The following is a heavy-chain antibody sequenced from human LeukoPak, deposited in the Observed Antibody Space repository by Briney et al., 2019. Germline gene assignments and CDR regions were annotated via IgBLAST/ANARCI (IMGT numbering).Heavy chain of an antibody. D-gene: IGHD1-26*01. CDR2: SSGGGGST. CDR1: GFTFTSYS. CDR3: AKGGKWDVTPFDY. Sequence: GGSLRLSCAASGFTFTSYSMNWVRQAPGKGLEWVSTSSGGGGSTYYADSVKGRFTISRDNSKNTLYLQVNSLRAEDTAVYYCAKGGKWDVTPFDYWGQGTLVTVSS. J-gene: IGHJ4*02. V-gene: IGHV3-23*01.